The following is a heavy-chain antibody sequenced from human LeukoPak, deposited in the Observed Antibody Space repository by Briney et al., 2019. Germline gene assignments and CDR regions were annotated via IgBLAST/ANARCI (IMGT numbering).Heavy chain of an antibody. V-gene: IGHV4-30-4*01. J-gene: IGHJ5*02. Sequence: PSETLSLTCTVYGGSISSGDYYWSWIRQPPGKGLEWIGYIYYSGSTYYNPSLKSRVTISVDTSKNQFSLKLSSVTAADTAVYYCARDGEYSYGGFDPWGQGTLVTVSS. CDR1: GGSISSGDYY. CDR2: IYYSGST. D-gene: IGHD5-18*01. CDR3: ARDGEYSYGGFDP.